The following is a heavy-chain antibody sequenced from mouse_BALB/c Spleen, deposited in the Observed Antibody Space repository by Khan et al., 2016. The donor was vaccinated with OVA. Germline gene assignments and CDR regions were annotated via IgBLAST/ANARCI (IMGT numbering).Heavy chain of an antibody. J-gene: IGHJ4*01. CDR3: ARQPYYQYCVMDY. Sequence: VQLVESGPGLVAPSQSLSITCTISGFSLSSYGIHWVRQPPGQGLEWLVVIWSDGSTTYNSTLKSRLSITKDNSKSQVFLKMNSLQTDDKAISCCARQPYYQYCVMDYWGQGTSITVSS. CDR2: IWSDGST. V-gene: IGHV2-6-1*01. D-gene: IGHD2-10*01. CDR1: GFSLSSYG.